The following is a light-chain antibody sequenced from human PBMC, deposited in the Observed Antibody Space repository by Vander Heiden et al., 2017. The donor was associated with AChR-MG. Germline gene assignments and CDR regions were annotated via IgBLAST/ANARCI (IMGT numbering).Light chain of an antibody. CDR3: QQSYSTPRT. Sequence: DIQMTQFPSSLSASVGDRVTITCRASQTISSHLNWYQQKPGKAPKLLIYAASTLHSGVPSRFSGSGSGTDFTLTISSLQPEDFALYYCQQSYSTPRTFGQGTKVDIK. J-gene: IGKJ1*01. CDR1: QTISSH. CDR2: AAS. V-gene: IGKV1-39*01.